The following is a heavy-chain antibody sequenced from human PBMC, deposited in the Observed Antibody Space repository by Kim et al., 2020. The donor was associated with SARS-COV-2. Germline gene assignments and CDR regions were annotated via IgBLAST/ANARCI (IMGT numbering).Heavy chain of an antibody. Sequence: ASVKVSCKASGYTFTSYGISWVRQAPGQGLEWMGWISAYNGNTNYAQKLQGRVTMTTDTSTSTAYMELRSLRSDDTAVYYCAFARRYSGYDSYFDYWGQGTLVTVSS. D-gene: IGHD5-12*01. CDR3: AFARRYSGYDSYFDY. V-gene: IGHV1-18*04. CDR1: GYTFTSYG. CDR2: ISAYNGNT. J-gene: IGHJ4*02.